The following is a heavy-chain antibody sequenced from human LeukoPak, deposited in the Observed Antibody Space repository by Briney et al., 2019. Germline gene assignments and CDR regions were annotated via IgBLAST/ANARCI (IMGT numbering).Heavy chain of an antibody. J-gene: IGHJ4*02. CDR3: ARGIGSDIVVVVAAYYFDY. Sequence: TSETLSVTCTVSGGSVSSGSYYWSWIRQPPGEGLGWIGYIYYSGSTNYKPSLKGRVTISVATSKNQFSLKLSSVTAADTAVYYCARGIGSDIVVVVAAYYFDYWGQGTLVTVSS. CDR2: IYYSGST. CDR1: GGSVSSGSYY. D-gene: IGHD2-15*01. V-gene: IGHV4-61*01.